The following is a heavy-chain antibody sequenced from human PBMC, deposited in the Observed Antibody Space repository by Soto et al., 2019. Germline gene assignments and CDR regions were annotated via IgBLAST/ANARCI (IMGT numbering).Heavy chain of an antibody. CDR2: ISGSGGST. CDR3: AKARSEYYGSPTSYFDY. V-gene: IGHV3-23*01. J-gene: IGHJ4*02. Sequence: PGGSLRLSCAASGFTFSSYAMSWVRQAPGKGLEWVSAISGSGGSTYYADSVKGRFTISRDNSKNTLYLQMNSLRAEDTAVYYCAKARSEYYGSPTSYFDYWGQGTLVTVSS. CDR1: GFTFSSYA. D-gene: IGHD3-10*01.